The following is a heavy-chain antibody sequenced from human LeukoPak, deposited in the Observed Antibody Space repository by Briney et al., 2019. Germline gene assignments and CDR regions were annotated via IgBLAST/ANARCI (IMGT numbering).Heavy chain of an antibody. Sequence: SETLSLTCAVYGGSFSGYYWSWIRQPPGKGLEWIGEINHSGSTNYNPSLKSLVTISVDTSKNQFSLKLSSVTAADTAVYYCASIYGSGSYYHYYYYGMDVWGQGTTVTVSS. D-gene: IGHD3-10*01. CDR2: INHSGST. CDR1: GGSFSGYY. CDR3: ASIYGSGSYYHYYYYGMDV. V-gene: IGHV4-34*01. J-gene: IGHJ6*02.